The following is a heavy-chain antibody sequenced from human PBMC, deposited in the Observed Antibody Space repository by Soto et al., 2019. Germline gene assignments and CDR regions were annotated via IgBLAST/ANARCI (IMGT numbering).Heavy chain of an antibody. J-gene: IGHJ4*02. CDR2: INHSGST. Sequence: PSETLSLTCAVYGGSFSGYYWSWIRQPPGKGREWIGEINHSGSTNYNPSLKSRVTISVDTSKNQFSLKLSSVTAADTAVYYCARVGRMTTVTNNDYWGQGTLVTVSS. CDR3: ARVGRMTTVTNNDY. CDR1: GGSFSGYY. V-gene: IGHV4-34*01. D-gene: IGHD4-17*01.